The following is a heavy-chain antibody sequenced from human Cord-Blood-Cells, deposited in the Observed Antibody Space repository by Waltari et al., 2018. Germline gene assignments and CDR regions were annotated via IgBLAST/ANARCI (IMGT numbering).Heavy chain of an antibody. J-gene: IGHJ3*02. V-gene: IGHV4-4*07. D-gene: IGHD1-7*01. CDR3: ARDRDNWNFFAFDI. Sequence: QVQLQESGPGLVKPSETLSLTCTVSGGSISSYYWSWIRQPAGKGLEWIGRIYTSGSTNYNPTLKSRVTMSVDTSKNQFSLKLSSVTAADTAVYYCARDRDNWNFFAFDIWGQGTMVTVSS. CDR2: IYTSGST. CDR1: GGSISSYY.